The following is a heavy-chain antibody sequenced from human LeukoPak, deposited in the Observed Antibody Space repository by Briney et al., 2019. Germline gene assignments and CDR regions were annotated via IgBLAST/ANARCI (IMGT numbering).Heavy chain of an antibody. D-gene: IGHD5-24*01. CDR3: AKAPYKRGWPPDLMSWFDP. V-gene: IGHV3-23*01. CDR2: ISGSGGNT. Sequence: GGSLRLSCAASGFTFSSYAMNWVRQAPGKGLEWVSGISGSGGNTYYADSVKGRFTISRDNSKNTLYVQMNSLRAEDTAVYYCAKAPYKRGWPPDLMSWFDPWGQGTLVTVSS. CDR1: GFTFSSYA. J-gene: IGHJ5*02.